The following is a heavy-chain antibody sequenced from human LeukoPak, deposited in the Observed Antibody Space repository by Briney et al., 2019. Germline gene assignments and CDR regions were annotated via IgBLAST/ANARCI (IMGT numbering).Heavy chain of an antibody. D-gene: IGHD3-16*02. J-gene: IGHJ3*02. Sequence: SSETLSLTCTVSGGSLTNSYWNWIRQPPGKGLEWIGYIYYSGSTSYNPSLKTRITISVDTSKNQFSLKPTSVTAADTAVYYCASHYRYAFDNWGQGTLVTVSS. CDR1: GGSLTNSY. CDR3: ASHYRYAFDN. CDR2: IYYSGST. V-gene: IGHV4-59*08.